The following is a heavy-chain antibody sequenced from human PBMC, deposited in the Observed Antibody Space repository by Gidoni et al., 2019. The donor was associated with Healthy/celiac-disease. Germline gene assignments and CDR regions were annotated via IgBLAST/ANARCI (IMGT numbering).Heavy chain of an antibody. Sequence: AASGFTFSSYAMSWVRQAPGKGLEWVSAISGSGGSTYYADSVKGRFTISRDNSKNTLYLQMNSLRAEDTAVYYCAKISRITMIAEVDYWGQGTLVTVSS. CDR3: AKISRITMIAEVDY. CDR1: GFTFSSYA. CDR2: ISGSGGST. D-gene: IGHD3-22*01. J-gene: IGHJ4*02. V-gene: IGHV3-23*01.